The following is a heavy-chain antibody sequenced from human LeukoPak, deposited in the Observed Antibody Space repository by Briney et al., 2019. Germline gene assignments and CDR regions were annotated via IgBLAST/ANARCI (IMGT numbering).Heavy chain of an antibody. Sequence: GGSLRLSCAASGFTFSKAWMHWVRQAPGKGLEWVANIKGDGSEKNYVGSVKGRFTISRDNAKNSLYLQMNSLRAEDTAVYYCAKDTPFGGNWGQGTLVTVSS. CDR1: GFTFSKAW. CDR3: AKDTPFGGN. V-gene: IGHV3-7*01. CDR2: IKGDGSEK. J-gene: IGHJ4*02. D-gene: IGHD1-26*01.